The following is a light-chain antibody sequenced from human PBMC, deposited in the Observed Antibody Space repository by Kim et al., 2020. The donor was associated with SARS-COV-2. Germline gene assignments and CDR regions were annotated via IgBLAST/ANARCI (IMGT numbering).Light chain of an antibody. Sequence: GQSVTISCTGTSSDIGYYNFVSWYQQHPGKAPKLMIYDVTNRPSGVSNRFSGSKFGNTASLTISGLQPEDEAVYYCTSYTDTITVLFGGGTQLTVL. J-gene: IGLJ2*01. V-gene: IGLV2-14*03. CDR2: DVT. CDR1: SSDIGYYNF. CDR3: TSYTDTITVL.